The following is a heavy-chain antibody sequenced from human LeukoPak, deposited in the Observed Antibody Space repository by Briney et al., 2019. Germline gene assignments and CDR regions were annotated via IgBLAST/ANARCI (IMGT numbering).Heavy chain of an antibody. J-gene: IGHJ4*02. CDR3: AHGAMYQLDY. CDR2: IIGGGGST. V-gene: IGHV3-23*01. CDR1: GFPFSSHG. D-gene: IGHD2-2*01. Sequence: TGGTLRLSCAASGFPFSSHGMGWVRQAPGKGLEWVSGIIGGGGSTYYADSVKGRFTISGDNSRNTLFLQMNSLRAEDTAVYYCAHGAMYQLDYWGQGTLVTVSS.